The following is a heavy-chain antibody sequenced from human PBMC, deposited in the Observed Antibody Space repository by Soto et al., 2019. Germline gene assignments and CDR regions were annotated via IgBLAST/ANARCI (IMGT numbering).Heavy chain of an antibody. CDR1: GYAFTGYY. D-gene: IGHD5-18*01. V-gene: IGHV1-2*02. CDR3: ATRYSQVHL. CDR2: INPNSGDT. Sequence: AASVKVSCKSSGYAFTGYYIHWVRQAPGQGLEWMGWINPNSGDTNYAQKFQGRVTMTRDTSFSTAYMELSSLTSHDQAAYYSATRYSQVHLWAQGTLVTVSS. J-gene: IGHJ4*02.